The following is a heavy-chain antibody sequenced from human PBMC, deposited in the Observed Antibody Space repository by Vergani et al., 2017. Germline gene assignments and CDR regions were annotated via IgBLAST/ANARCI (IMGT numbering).Heavy chain of an antibody. Sequence: QVQLVESGGGVVQPGRSLRLSCAASGFTFSSYGMHWVRQAPGKGLEWVAVIWYDGSNKYYADSVKGRFTISRDNSKNTLYLQMNSLRAEDTAVYYCARDRLYGSGQGNLNWFDPWGQGTLVTVSS. J-gene: IGHJ5*02. D-gene: IGHD3-10*01. V-gene: IGHV3-33*08. CDR2: IWYDGSNK. CDR1: GFTFSSYG. CDR3: ARDRLYGSGQGNLNWFDP.